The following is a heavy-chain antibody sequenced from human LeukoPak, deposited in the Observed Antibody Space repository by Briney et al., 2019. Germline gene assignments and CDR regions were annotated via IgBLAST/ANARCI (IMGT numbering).Heavy chain of an antibody. Sequence: SETLSLTCTVPGGSISSYYWSWIRQPPGKGLEWIGYIYYSGSTNYNPSLKSRVTISVDTSKNQFSLRLSSVTAADTAVYYCARDHLTTGTIDYWGQGTLVTVSS. CDR2: IYYSGST. CDR3: ARDHLTTGTIDY. V-gene: IGHV4-59*01. CDR1: GGSISSYY. D-gene: IGHD4-17*01. J-gene: IGHJ4*02.